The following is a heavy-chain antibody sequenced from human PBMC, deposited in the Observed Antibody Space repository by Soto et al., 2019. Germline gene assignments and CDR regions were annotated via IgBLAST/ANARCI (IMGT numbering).Heavy chain of an antibody. CDR2: ISSNGGTT. CDR3: VRRVSGNYDY. CDR1: GFTFSSYD. V-gene: IGHV3-64*01. J-gene: IGHJ4*02. D-gene: IGHD1-7*01. Sequence: DVQLAESGGGMVQPGGSLRLSCVASGFTFSSYDMHWVRQAPGKGLEYVSSISSNGGTTYYGNSVKGRFTISRDNSKNTLYLQMGSLRAEDMAVYYCVRRVSGNYDYWGQGSLVPVSS.